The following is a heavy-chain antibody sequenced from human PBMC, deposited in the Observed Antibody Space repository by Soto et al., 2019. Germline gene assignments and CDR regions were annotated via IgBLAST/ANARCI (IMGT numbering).Heavy chain of an antibody. J-gene: IGHJ6*03. CDR3: VRERGGQLGLYYYYYMDV. CDR2: MNPNSGNT. Sequence: QVQLVQSGAEVKKPGASVKVSCKASGYTFTSYDINWVRQATGQGLEWMGWMNPNSGNTGYAQKFQGRVTMTRNTSISTAYMELSSLRSEDTAVYYCVRERGGQLGLYYYYYMDVWGKGTTVTVSS. CDR1: GYTFTSYD. V-gene: IGHV1-8*01. D-gene: IGHD7-27*01.